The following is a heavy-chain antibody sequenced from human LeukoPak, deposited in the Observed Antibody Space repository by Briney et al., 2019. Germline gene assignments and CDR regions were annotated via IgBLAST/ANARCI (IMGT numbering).Heavy chain of an antibody. D-gene: IGHD6-19*01. Sequence: SETLSLTCTVSGGSVSSSSYYWSWIRQPPGKGPEWIGYIYYSGSTNYNPSLKSRVTISVDTSKNQFSLKLSSVTAADTAVYYCARGQQWLGAEYFQHWGQGTLVTVSS. CDR3: ARGQQWLGAEYFQH. CDR2: IYYSGST. J-gene: IGHJ1*01. V-gene: IGHV4-61*01. CDR1: GGSVSSSSYY.